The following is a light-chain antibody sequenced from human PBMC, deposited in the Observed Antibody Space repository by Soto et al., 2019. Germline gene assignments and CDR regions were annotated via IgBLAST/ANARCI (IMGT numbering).Light chain of an antibody. CDR1: SSDVGGYNY. J-gene: IGLJ1*01. V-gene: IGLV2-8*01. CDR2: EVN. CDR3: SSYAGSSNV. Sequence: QSVLTQPPSASGSPGQSFAISCTGTSSDVGGYNYVYWYQQHPGKAPKLMIYEVNKRPSGVPDRFSGSKSGNTDSLTVSGLQAEDEADYSCSSYAGSSNVFGTGTKLTAL.